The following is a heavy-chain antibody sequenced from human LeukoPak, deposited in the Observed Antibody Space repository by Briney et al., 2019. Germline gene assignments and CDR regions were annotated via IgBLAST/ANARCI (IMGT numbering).Heavy chain of an antibody. V-gene: IGHV1-24*01. Sequence: ASVKVSCKVSGYTLTEVSMHWVRQAPGKGLEWMGGFDPEDGETIYAQKFQGRVAMTRDTSTSTVYMELNSLTSEDTAVYYCARVDDSSGYYYDYWGQGTLVTVSS. CDR3: ARVDDSSGYYYDY. J-gene: IGHJ4*02. D-gene: IGHD3-22*01. CDR2: FDPEDGET. CDR1: GYTLTEVS.